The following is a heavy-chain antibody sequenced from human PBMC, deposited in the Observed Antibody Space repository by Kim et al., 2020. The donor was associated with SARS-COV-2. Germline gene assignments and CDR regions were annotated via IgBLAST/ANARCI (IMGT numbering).Heavy chain of an antibody. CDR3: ARHQNPMIVVVMGDY. CDR1: GYSFTSYW. J-gene: IGHJ4*02. CDR2: IDPGDSYT. Sequence: GESLKISCKGSGYSFTSYWISWVRQMPGKGLEWMGRIDPGDSYTNYSPSFQGHVTISADKSISTAYLQWSSLKASDTAMYYCARHQNPMIVVVMGDYWGQGTLVTVSS. V-gene: IGHV5-10-1*01. D-gene: IGHD3-22*01.